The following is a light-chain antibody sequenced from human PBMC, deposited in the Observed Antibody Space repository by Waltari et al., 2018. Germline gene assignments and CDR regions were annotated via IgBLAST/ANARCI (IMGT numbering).Light chain of an antibody. CDR3: QHYDNLPLT. CDR1: QDISNY. J-gene: IGKJ4*01. V-gene: IGKV1-33*01. Sequence: DIQMTQSPSSLSASVGDRVTITCQASQDISNYLNWYQYKPGKAPKFLIYDVSNLETGGPSRFSGSGSGTDFSFTISSLQPEDIATYYCQHYDNLPLTFGGGTKVEIK. CDR2: DVS.